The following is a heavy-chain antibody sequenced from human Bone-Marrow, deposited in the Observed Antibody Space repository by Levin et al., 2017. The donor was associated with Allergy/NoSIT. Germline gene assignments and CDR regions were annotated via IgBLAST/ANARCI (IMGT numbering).Heavy chain of an antibody. CDR3: ARDLWSCISTSCYWVMNY. D-gene: IGHD2-2*01. V-gene: IGHV1-46*01. Sequence: PGESLKISCKASGYTFTSYYMHWVRQAPGQGLEWMGIINPSGGSTSYAQKFQGRVTMTRDTSTSTVYMELSSLRSEDTAVYYCARDLWSCISTSCYWVMNYWGQGTLVTVSS. CDR2: INPSGGST. J-gene: IGHJ4*02. CDR1: GYTFTSYY.